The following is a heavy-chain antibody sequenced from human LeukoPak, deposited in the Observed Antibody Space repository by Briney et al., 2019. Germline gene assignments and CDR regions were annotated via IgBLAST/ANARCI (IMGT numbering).Heavy chain of an antibody. J-gene: IGHJ3*02. D-gene: IGHD3-22*01. CDR1: GYTFTSYG. CDR2: ISAYNGNT. V-gene: IGHV1-18*01. CDR3: AIDTYYYDSSLDDAFDI. Sequence: ASVKVSCKASGYTFTSYGISWVRQAPGQGLEWMGWISAYNGNTNYAQKLQGRVTMTTDASTSTAYMELRSLRSDDTAVYYCAIDTYYYDSSLDDAFDIWGQGTMVTVSS.